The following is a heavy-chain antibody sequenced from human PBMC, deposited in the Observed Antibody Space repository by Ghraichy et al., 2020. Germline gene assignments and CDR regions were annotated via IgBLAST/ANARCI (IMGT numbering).Heavy chain of an antibody. CDR2: INSDGSST. D-gene: IGHD3-10*01. Sequence: LSLTCAASGFTFSSYWMHWVRQAPGKGLVWVSRINSDGSSTSYADSVKGRFTISRDNAKNTLYLQMNSLRAEDTAVYYCARDHMVRGVIISSRWFDPWGQGTLVTVSS. CDR3: ARDHMVRGVIISSRWFDP. CDR1: GFTFSSYW. V-gene: IGHV3-74*01. J-gene: IGHJ5*02.